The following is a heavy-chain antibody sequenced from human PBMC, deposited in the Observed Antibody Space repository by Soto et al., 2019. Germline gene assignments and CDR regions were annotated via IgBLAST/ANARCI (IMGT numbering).Heavy chain of an antibody. V-gene: IGHV4-39*01. J-gene: IGHJ4*02. CDR2: IYYTGST. D-gene: IGHD5-12*01. CDR1: GGSVSSSSYY. Sequence: PSETLSLTCTVSGGSVSSSSYYWGWIRQPPGKGLEWIGSIYYTGSTYYNPSLKSRVTISEDPSKNQFSLNLTSVTAADTAVYSCARHVVATKAFFDYWGQGALVTVSS. CDR3: ARHVVATKAFFDY.